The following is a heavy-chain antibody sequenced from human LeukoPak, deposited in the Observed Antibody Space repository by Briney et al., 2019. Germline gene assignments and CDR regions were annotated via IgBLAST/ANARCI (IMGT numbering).Heavy chain of an antibody. CDR2: IYYSGST. D-gene: IGHD3-10*01. J-gene: IGHJ3*02. CDR3: ARDAVRGSQSAFDI. CDR1: GGSISSCY. V-gene: IGHV4-59*01. Sequence: SETLSLTCTVSGGSISSCYWSWIRQPPGKGLEWIGYIYYSGSTNYNPSLKSRVTISVDTSKNQFSLKLSSVTAADTAVYYCARDAVRGSQSAFDIWGQGTMVTVSS.